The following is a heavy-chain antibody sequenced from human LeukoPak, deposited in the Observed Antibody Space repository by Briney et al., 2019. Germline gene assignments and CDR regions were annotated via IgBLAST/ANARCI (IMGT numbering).Heavy chain of an antibody. CDR1: GYTFTGYY. Sequence: ASVKVSCKASGYTFTGYYMHWVRQAPGQGLEWMGWINPNSGGTNYAQKFQGRATMTRDTSISTAYMELSRLRSDDTAVYYCARDWGLVRGVPKYFDYWGQGTLVTVSS. CDR3: ARDWGLVRGVPKYFDY. J-gene: IGHJ4*02. CDR2: INPNSGGT. V-gene: IGHV1-2*02. D-gene: IGHD3-10*01.